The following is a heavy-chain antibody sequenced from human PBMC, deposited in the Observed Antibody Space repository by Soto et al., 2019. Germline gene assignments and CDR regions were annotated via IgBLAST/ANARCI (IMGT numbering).Heavy chain of an antibody. CDR2: IKQDGSEK. CDR1: GFTFSSYW. J-gene: IGHJ6*03. Sequence: GGSLRLSCAASGFTFSSYWMSWVRQAPGKGLEWVANIKQDGSEKYYVDSVKGRFTISRDNAKNSLYLQMNSLRAEDTAVYYFARERPEALLAYYMDVWGKGTTVTVSS. CDR3: ARERPEALLAYYMDV. V-gene: IGHV3-7*01.